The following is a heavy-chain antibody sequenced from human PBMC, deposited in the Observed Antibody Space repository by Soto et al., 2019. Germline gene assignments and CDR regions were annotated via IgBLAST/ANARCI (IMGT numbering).Heavy chain of an antibody. J-gene: IGHJ3*02. CDR1: GYIFTSYG. Sequence: QVQLVQSGAEVKKPGASVKVSCKASGYIFTSYGISWVRQAPGQGPEWMGRISTYNGNTNYVEKLQGRVTMTTDTSTNTAYMELGSLRYDDTAVYYCARDPGYSTTWHQAFDIWGQGTMVTVSS. CDR2: ISTYNGNT. D-gene: IGHD6-13*01. V-gene: IGHV1-18*01. CDR3: ARDPGYSTTWHQAFDI.